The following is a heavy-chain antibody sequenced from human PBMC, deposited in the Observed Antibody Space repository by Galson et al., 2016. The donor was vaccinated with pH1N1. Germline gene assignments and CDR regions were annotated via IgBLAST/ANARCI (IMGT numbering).Heavy chain of an antibody. Sequence: SVKVSCKASGYTFITYGITWVRQAPGQGLEWMGWISGYNGNTKYAQQLQGRVTMTTEKFTSTAYMELRSRRSDDTAVYYCARSLAWNLGNYWGQVTLVTVSS. CDR1: GYTFITYG. CDR3: ARSLAWNLGNY. J-gene: IGHJ4*02. V-gene: IGHV1-18*01. CDR2: ISGYNGNT. D-gene: IGHD1-7*01.